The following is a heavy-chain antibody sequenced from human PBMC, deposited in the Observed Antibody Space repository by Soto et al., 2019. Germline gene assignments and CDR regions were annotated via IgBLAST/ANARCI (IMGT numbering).Heavy chain of an antibody. V-gene: IGHV4-30-4*01. CDR1: GGSISSGDYY. CDR2: IYYTGST. D-gene: IGHD5-12*01. CDR3: ARVTNVATEGMDV. Sequence: PSETLSLTCTVSGGSISSGDYYWSWIRQPPGKGLEWIGYIYYTGSTHYNPSLKSRVTLSVDRSKNHLFLKLSSVTAADTAVYYCARVTNVATEGMDVWGQRITVTVFS. J-gene: IGHJ6*02.